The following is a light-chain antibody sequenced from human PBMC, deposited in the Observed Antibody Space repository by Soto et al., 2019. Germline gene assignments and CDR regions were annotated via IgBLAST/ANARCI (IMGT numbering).Light chain of an antibody. CDR2: GNS. CDR1: SSNIGAGYD. Sequence: QSVLTQPPSVSGAPGQRVTISCTWSSSNIGAGYDVHWYQQLPGTAPKLLIYGNSNRPSGVPDRFSGSKSGTSASLAITGLQAEDEADDYCQSYDSSLSAVVFGGGTKLTGL. CDR3: QSYDSSLSAVV. V-gene: IGLV1-40*01. J-gene: IGLJ2*01.